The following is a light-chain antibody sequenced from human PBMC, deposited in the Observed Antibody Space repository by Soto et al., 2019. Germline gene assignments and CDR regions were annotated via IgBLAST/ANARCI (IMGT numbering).Light chain of an antibody. CDR1: SSDVGDYNY. CDR3: SSYTSSSTPRVV. CDR2: DDN. V-gene: IGLV2-14*01. J-gene: IGLJ2*01. Sequence: QSALTQPASVSGSPGQSITISCTGTSSDVGDYNYVSWYQQHPGKAPKLMIYDDNNRPSGVSNRFTGSKSGNTASLTISGLQAEDEADYYCSSYTSSSTPRVVFGGGTQLTVL.